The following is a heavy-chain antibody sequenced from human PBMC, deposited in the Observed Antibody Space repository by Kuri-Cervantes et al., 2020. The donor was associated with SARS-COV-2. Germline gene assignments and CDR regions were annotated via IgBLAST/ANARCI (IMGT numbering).Heavy chain of an antibody. J-gene: IGHJ4*02. CDR2: ISYDGSNK. D-gene: IGHD2-8*01. CDR1: GFTFSSYA. V-gene: IGHV3-30*04. CDR3: ARDLSTVLGEDYFDY. Sequence: LSLTCAASGFTFSSYAMHWVRQAPGKGLEWVAVISYDGSNKYYADSVKGRFTISRDNSKNTLYLQMNSLRAEDTAVYYCARDLSTVLGEDYFDYWGQGTLVTVSS.